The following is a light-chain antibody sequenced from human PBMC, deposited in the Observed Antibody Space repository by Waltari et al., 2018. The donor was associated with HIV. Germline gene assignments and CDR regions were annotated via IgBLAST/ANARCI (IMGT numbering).Light chain of an antibody. CDR2: WAA. J-gene: IGKJ2*03. Sequence: DIVLTQSPDSMAVSLGERATVNCTSSQTVLYSSDNRDYLAWYQVRPGQTPQLLIYWAATRQSGVPDRFSGSGSGTHFTLTISGLQAEDVAIYYCQQYYTTPQSFGQGTRLEI. CDR1: QTVLYSSDNRDY. CDR3: QQYYTTPQS. V-gene: IGKV4-1*01.